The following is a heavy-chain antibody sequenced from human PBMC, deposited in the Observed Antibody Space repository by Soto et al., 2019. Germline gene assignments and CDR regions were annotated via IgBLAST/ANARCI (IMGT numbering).Heavy chain of an antibody. Sequence: QVQLVQSGAEVKKPGSSVKVSCKASGGTFSSYSISWVRQAPGQGLEWMGGSIPIFGTTDYPQKFQGRVSITADESTSTAYMELSSLRSEDTAVYYCARTRTAASWFDPWGQGTLVTVSS. D-gene: IGHD4-17*01. CDR2: SIPIFGTT. CDR3: ARTRTAASWFDP. CDR1: GGTFSSYS. J-gene: IGHJ5*02. V-gene: IGHV1-69*01.